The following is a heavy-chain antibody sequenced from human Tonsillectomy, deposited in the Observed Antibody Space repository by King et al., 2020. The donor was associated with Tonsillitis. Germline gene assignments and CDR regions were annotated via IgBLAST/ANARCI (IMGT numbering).Heavy chain of an antibody. J-gene: IGHJ5*02. D-gene: IGHD6-13*01. CDR2: VYYIGST. CDR1: GGSINSDDYY. Sequence: QLQESGPGLVKPSQTLSLTCTVSGGSINSDDYYWTWIRQHPGKGLEWIGYVYYIGSTDYNPSLKSRVTIAIDTSKNQFSLKLTSVTAADTAVYYCARGSGCYSNHCHHWFDPWGQGTLVTVSS. CDR3: ARGSGCYSNHCHHWFDP. V-gene: IGHV4-31*03.